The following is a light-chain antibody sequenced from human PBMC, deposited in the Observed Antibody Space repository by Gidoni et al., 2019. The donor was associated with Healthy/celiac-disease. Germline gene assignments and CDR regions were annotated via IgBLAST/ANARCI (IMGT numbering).Light chain of an antibody. V-gene: IGKV3-20*01. CDR2: GAS. Sequence: EIVLTQSPGTLSLSPGERATLSCRASQRVSSSYLAWYQQKPGQAPRLLIYGASSRATGIPDRFSGSGSGTDFTLTISRLEPEDFAVYYCQQYGSSLRVTFGGGTKVEIK. CDR1: QRVSSSY. CDR3: QQYGSSLRVT. J-gene: IGKJ4*01.